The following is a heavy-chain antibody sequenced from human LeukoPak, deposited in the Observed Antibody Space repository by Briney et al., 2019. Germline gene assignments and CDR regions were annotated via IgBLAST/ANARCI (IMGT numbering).Heavy chain of an antibody. CDR3: AKESPYCRGTDCRIYYFDS. D-gene: IGHD2-15*01. CDR1: GYSFISHG. Sequence: ASVKVSCKASGYSFISHGISWVRQAPGQGLEWMGRIIPILGITNYAQKFQGRVTITADKSTNTAYMELSSLRSEDTAVYYCAKESPYCRGTDCRIYYFDSWGQGTLVTVSS. J-gene: IGHJ4*02. V-gene: IGHV1-69*04. CDR2: IIPILGIT.